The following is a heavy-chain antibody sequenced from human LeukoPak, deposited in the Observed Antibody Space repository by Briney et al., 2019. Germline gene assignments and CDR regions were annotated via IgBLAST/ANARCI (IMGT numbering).Heavy chain of an antibody. CDR3: AGVYYDGSGSFDY. D-gene: IGHD3-22*01. V-gene: IGHV1-2*02. J-gene: IGHJ4*02. CDR1: GYTFSDYY. CDR2: INPNSGGT. Sequence: DSVKVSCKASGYTFSDYYMHWVRQAPGQGLEWMGWINPNSGGTKYAQKFQGRVTMTRDTSISTAYMELSRLRSDDTAVYYCAGVYYDGSGSFDYWGQGTLVTVSS.